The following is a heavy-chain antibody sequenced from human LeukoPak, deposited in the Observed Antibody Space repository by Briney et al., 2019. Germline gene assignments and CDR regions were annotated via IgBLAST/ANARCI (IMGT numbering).Heavy chain of an antibody. Sequence: GGSLRLSCAASGFTFTDYWMYWVRQVPGKGVLWVSRINSDGSTTNYARSVKGGFTISRDTAKNTLYLQMTSPGAEDRAVYTCTRDWWFAPWGRGTLVTVSS. J-gene: IGHJ5*02. V-gene: IGHV3-74*01. CDR1: GFTFTDYW. CDR3: TRDWWFAP. CDR2: INSDGSTT.